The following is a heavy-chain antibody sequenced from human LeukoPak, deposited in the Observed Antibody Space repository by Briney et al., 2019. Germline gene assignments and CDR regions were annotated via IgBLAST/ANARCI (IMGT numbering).Heavy chain of an antibody. CDR3: ARGRGKKLLLYYMDV. D-gene: IGHD2-15*01. V-gene: IGHV1-8*02. CDR2: MNPNSGNT. J-gene: IGHJ6*03. CDR1: GYTFTSYG. Sequence: ASVKVSCKASGYTFTSYGISWVRQAPGQGLEWMGWMNPNSGNTGYAQKFQGRVTMTRNTSISTAYMELSSLRSEDTAVYYCARGRGKKLLLYYMDVWGKGTTVTISS.